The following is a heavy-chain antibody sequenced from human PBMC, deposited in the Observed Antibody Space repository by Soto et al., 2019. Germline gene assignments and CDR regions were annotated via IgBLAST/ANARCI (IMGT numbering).Heavy chain of an antibody. V-gene: IGHV4-30-2*01. D-gene: IGHD2-15*01. CDR1: GGSISSGGYS. CDR3: ATRKGYCSGGSCSNWFDP. J-gene: IGHJ5*02. CDR2: IYHSGST. Sequence: NPSETLSLTCAVSGGSISSGGYSWSWIRQPPGKGLEWIGYIYHSGSTYYNPSLKSRVTISVDRSKNQFSLKLSSVTAADTAVYYCATRKGYCSGGSCSNWFDPWGQGTLVTVSS.